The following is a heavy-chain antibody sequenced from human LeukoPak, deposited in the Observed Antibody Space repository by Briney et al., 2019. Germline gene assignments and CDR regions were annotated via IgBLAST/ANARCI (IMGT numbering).Heavy chain of an antibody. Sequence: GASVKVSCKASGYTFTSYYMHWVRQAPGQGLEWMGIINPSGGSTSYAQKFQGRVTMTRDTSTSTVYMEPSSLRSEDTAVYYCARRTNWAIIDYWGQGTLVTVSS. CDR1: GYTFTSYY. CDR2: INPSGGST. D-gene: IGHD7-27*01. V-gene: IGHV1-46*01. CDR3: ARRTNWAIIDY. J-gene: IGHJ4*02.